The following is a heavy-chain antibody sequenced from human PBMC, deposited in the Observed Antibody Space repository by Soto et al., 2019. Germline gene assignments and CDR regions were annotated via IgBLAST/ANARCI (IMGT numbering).Heavy chain of an antibody. J-gene: IGHJ3*02. Sequence: ASVKVSCKASGYTFTSYYMHWVRQAPGQGLEWMGIINPSGGSTSYAENFQGRVTMTRDTSTSTVYMELSSLTSEDTAVYYCARGLYGSGTRSAFDIWGQGTMVIVSS. CDR3: ARGLYGSGTRSAFDI. CDR1: GYTFTSYY. V-gene: IGHV1-46*03. D-gene: IGHD3-10*01. CDR2: INPSGGST.